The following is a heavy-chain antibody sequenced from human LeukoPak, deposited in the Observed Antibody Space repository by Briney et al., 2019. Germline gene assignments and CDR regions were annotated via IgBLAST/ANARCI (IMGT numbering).Heavy chain of an antibody. CDR3: GRTGNCSGGSCSYASDI. Sequence: ASVKVSCKASGGTFSSYAISWVRQAPGQGLEWMGRIIPILGIANYAQKFQGRVTITADKSTSTAYMELSSLRSEDTAVYYCGRTGNCSGGSCSYASDIWGQGTMVTVSS. D-gene: IGHD2-15*01. J-gene: IGHJ3*02. V-gene: IGHV1-69*04. CDR2: IIPILGIA. CDR1: GGTFSSYA.